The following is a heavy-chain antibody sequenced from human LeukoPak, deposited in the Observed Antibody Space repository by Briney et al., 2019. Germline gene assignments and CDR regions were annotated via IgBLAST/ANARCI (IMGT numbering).Heavy chain of an antibody. CDR1: GGSISSSSYY. CDR3: ARHPLVTGDLWYFDY. V-gene: IGHV4-39*01. D-gene: IGHD7-27*01. J-gene: IGHJ4*02. Sequence: SETLSLTCTASGGSISSSSYYWGWIRQPPGKGLECIGSMYYSGSTYYNPSLKSRVTISVDTSKNQFSLKLSSVTAADTAVYYCARHPLVTGDLWYFDYWGQGTLVTVSS. CDR2: MYYSGST.